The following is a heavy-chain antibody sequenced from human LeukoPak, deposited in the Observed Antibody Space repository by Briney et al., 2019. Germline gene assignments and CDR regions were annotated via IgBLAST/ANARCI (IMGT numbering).Heavy chain of an antibody. J-gene: IGHJ4*02. CDR1: GGSINGGSYY. CDR2: IYYSGST. D-gene: IGHD6-13*01. CDR3: ARATRWGAYSSSWYYFDY. Sequence: SETLSLTCSVSGGSINGGSYYWSWIRQPAGKGLEWIGYIYYSGSTNYNPSLKSRVTISVDTSKNQFSLKLSSVTAADTAVYYCARATRWGAYSSSWYYFDYWGQGTLVTVSS. V-gene: IGHV4-61*10.